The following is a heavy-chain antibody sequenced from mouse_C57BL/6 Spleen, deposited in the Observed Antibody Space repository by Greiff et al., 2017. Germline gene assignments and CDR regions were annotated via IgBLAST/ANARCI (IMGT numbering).Heavy chain of an antibody. D-gene: IGHD1-1*01. CDR1: GFTFTSYW. J-gene: IGHJ2*01. CDR3: ARGEKNYYGSSYRGVDY. CDR2: IAPNSGGT. V-gene: IGHV1-72*01. Sequence: QVQLQQPGAELVKPGASVKLSCKASGFTFTSYWMHWVKQRPGRGLAWIGRIAPNSGGTKYNEKFKSKATLAVDKPSSTAYMQLSSLTSEDSAVSYCARGEKNYYGSSYRGVDYWGKGATLTVSS.